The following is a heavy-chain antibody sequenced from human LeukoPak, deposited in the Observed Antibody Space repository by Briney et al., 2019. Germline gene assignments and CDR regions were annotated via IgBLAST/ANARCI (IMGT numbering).Heavy chain of an antibody. CDR3: ARYYDFWSGYHYFDY. CDR2: IHYSGRT. Sequence: PSQTLSLTCTVSGGSISSSDYYWIWIRQPPGEGLEWIGYIHYSGRTYYNASLKSRITISVDTSKNQFSLKLSSVTAADTAVYYCARYYDFWSGYHYFDYWGQGTLVTVSS. CDR1: GGSISSSDYY. J-gene: IGHJ4*02. V-gene: IGHV4-30-4*08. D-gene: IGHD3-3*01.